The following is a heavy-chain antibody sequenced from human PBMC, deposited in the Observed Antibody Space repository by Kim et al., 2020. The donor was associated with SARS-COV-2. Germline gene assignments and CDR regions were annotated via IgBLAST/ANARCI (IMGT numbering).Heavy chain of an antibody. V-gene: IGHV3-23*01. D-gene: IGHD1-1*01. CDR3: ATETRPKDF. CDR2: IKIGGET. J-gene: IGHJ4*02. Sequence: GGSLRLSCSVSGFAFDNHALTWVRQAPGKGLEWVASIKIGGETHHADSMRGRFTISRDNSKNTLYLQMNRLRVEDTAIYYCATETRPKDFWGQRTLVTVS. CDR1: GFAFDNHA.